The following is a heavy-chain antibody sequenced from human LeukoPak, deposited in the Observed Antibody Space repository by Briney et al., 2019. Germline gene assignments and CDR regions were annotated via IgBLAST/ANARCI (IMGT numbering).Heavy chain of an antibody. Sequence: SETLSLTCAVYGESLSRYYWTWIRQSPGMGLEWIGEINHRGSTNLNPSLKSRVTLSVDTSKHQFSLKLTSVTAADAAVYYCASSVGSTDYWGQGTLVTVSS. D-gene: IGHD1-26*01. CDR1: GESLSRYY. CDR2: INHRGST. J-gene: IGHJ4*02. V-gene: IGHV4-34*01. CDR3: ASSVGSTDY.